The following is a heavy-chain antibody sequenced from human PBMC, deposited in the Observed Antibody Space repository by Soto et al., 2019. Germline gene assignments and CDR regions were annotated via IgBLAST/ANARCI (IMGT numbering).Heavy chain of an antibody. J-gene: IGHJ1*01. V-gene: IGHV4-39*01. Sequence: SETLSLTCTVSGGSISSSSYYWGWIRQPPGKGLEWIGSIYYSGSTYYNPSLKSRVTISVDTSKNQFSLKLSSVTAADTAVYYCARLNFGSSWYRAGYFQHWGQGTLVTVSS. CDR1: GGSISSSSYY. CDR3: ARLNFGSSWYRAGYFQH. D-gene: IGHD6-13*01. CDR2: IYYSGST.